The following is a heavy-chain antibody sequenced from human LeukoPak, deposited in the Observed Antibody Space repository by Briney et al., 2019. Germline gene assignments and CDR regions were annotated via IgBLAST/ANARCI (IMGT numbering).Heavy chain of an antibody. CDR3: ARGQTNRLLWVGELLSNINPFDY. D-gene: IGHD3-10*01. CDR2: VNPNSGGT. Sequence: ASVKVSCKASEYTFTGYYIHWVRQAPGQGLEWMGWVNPNSGGTNYVQKFQGRVTMTTDTSTSTAYMELRSLRSDDTAVYYCARGQTNRLLWVGELLSNINPFDYWGQGTLVTVSS. J-gene: IGHJ4*02. V-gene: IGHV1-2*02. CDR1: EYTFTGYY.